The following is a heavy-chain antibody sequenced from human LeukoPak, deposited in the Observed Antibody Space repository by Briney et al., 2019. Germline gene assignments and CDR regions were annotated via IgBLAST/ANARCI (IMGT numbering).Heavy chain of an antibody. CDR1: GGSISSYY. J-gene: IGHJ3*02. CDR2: IYYSGST. Sequence: SGTLSLTCTVSGGSISSYYWNWIRQPPGKGLEWIGYIYYSGSTNYNPSLKSRVTISVDTSKNQFSLKLSSVTAADTAVYYCARGDYGSGSYYKNAFDIWGQGTMVTVSS. V-gene: IGHV4-59*01. D-gene: IGHD3-10*01. CDR3: ARGDYGSGSYYKNAFDI.